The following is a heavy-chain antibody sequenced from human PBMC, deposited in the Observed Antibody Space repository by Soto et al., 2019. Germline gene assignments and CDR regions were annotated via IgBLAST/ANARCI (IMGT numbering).Heavy chain of an antibody. CDR1: GFIFSDYD. CDR3: ARVSGTVAY. Sequence: QVQLVESGGGLVKPGGSLRLSCAVSGFIFSDYDMNWVRQAPGKGLEWVSYITSSGSTIHYADSVKGRFTVSRDNGKNSLYLQMHRLRAEDTAVYYCARVSGTVAYWGQGTLVTVSS. J-gene: IGHJ4*02. V-gene: IGHV3-11*01. D-gene: IGHD1-7*01. CDR2: ITSSGSTI.